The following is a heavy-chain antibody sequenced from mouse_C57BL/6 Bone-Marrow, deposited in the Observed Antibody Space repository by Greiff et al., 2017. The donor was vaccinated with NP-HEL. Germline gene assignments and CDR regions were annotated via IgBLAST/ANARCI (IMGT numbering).Heavy chain of an antibody. CDR2: IYPRSGNT. Sequence: VKLMESGAELARPGASVKLSCKASGYTFTSYGISWVKQRTGQGLEWIGEIYPRSGNTYYNEKFKGKATLTADKSSSTAYMELRSLTSEDSAVYFCARLGGIYYPIRGYFDYWGQGTTLTVSS. V-gene: IGHV1-81*01. D-gene: IGHD2-1*01. CDR1: GYTFTSYG. CDR3: ARLGGIYYPIRGYFDY. J-gene: IGHJ2*01.